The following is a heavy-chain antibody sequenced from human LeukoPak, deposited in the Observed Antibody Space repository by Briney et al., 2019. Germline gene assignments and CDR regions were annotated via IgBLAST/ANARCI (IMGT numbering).Heavy chain of an antibody. CDR2: INSDGSST. D-gene: IGHD2-2*01. CDR3: ARDFADCSSTSCYDFKYNWFDP. J-gene: IGHJ5*02. Sequence: GGSLRLSCAASGFTFSSYWMHWVRQAPGKGLVWVSRINSDGSSTSYADSVKGRFTISRDNAKNTLYLQMNSLRAEDTAVYYCARDFADCSSTSCYDFKYNWFDPWGQGTLVTVSS. V-gene: IGHV3-74*01. CDR1: GFTFSSYW.